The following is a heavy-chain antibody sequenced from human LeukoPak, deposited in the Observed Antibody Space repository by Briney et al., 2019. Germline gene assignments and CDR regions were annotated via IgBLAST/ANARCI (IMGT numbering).Heavy chain of an antibody. J-gene: IGHJ4*02. Sequence: GGSLRLSCAASGFTFSDYAMSWVRQAPGKGLEWVSYISSSSSSIYYADSVKGRFTISRDNAKNSLYLQMNSLRAEDTAVYYCARAMGSGVLPYYDSRSFDYWGQGTLVTVSS. V-gene: IGHV3-48*04. CDR3: ARAMGSGVLPYYDSRSFDY. CDR1: GFTFSDYA. CDR2: ISSSSSSI. D-gene: IGHD3-22*01.